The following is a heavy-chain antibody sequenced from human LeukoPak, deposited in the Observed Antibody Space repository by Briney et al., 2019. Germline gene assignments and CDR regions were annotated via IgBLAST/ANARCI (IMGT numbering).Heavy chain of an antibody. CDR2: ISGSGGST. V-gene: IGHV3-23*01. J-gene: IGHJ4*02. CDR1: GFTFSTYA. D-gene: IGHD5-18*01. Sequence: PGGSLRLSCVASGFTFSTYAMGWVRQAPGKGLEWVSAISGSGGSTYYADSVKGRFTISRDNSKNTLYLQMNSLRAEDTAVYYCANPRGYSYGIYFDYWGQGTLVTVSS. CDR3: ANPRGYSYGIYFDY.